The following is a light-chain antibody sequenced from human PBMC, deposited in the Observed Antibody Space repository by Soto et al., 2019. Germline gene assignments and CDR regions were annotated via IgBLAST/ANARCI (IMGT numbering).Light chain of an antibody. J-gene: IGLJ2*01. CDR1: SSDVGGYNY. Sequence: QSALTQPPSASGSPGQSVAISCTGTSSDVGGYNYVSWYQQHPGKAPKLMIYEAGKRPSEVSNRFSGSTSGNTASLTISGLQAEDEADYYCCSYAGSYNFVIFGGGTQLTVL. CDR2: EAG. V-gene: IGLV2-8*01. CDR3: CSYAGSYNFVI.